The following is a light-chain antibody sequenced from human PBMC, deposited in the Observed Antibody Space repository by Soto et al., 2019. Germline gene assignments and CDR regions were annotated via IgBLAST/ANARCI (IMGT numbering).Light chain of an antibody. V-gene: IGKV1-16*02. CDR2: TAS. Sequence: DIQMTQSPSSLSASVLYTFTITCRASHVISNYLAWLHQMPGKAPKSLIYTASSLNSGVPSKFSGSGYGTDFTLTISSLQPEDFATYSSQQYNRXPLTSGGGPKV. CDR3: QQYNRXPLT. CDR1: HVISNY. J-gene: IGKJ4*01.